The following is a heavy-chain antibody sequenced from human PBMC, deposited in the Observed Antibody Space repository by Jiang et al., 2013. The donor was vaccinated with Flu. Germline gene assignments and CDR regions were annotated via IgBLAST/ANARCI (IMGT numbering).Heavy chain of an antibody. CDR3: ARGDIVVVPAATTTFDY. J-gene: IGHJ4*02. Sequence: KGLEWIGYIYYSGSTYYNPSLKSRVTISVDTSKNQFSLKLSSVTAADTAVYYCARGDIVVVPAATTTFDYWGQGTLVTVSS. V-gene: IGHV4-31*02. D-gene: IGHD2-2*01. CDR2: IYYSGST.